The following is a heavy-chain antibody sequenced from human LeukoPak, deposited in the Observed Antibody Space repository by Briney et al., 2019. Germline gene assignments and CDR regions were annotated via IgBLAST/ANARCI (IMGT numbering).Heavy chain of an antibody. CDR1: GFTFSSNA. D-gene: IGHD3-10*01. CDR3: AKTAMIKVIINTYPKGLNY. Sequence: PGGSLRLSCAASGFTFSSNAMNWVRQAPGKGLEWVAAIYGRGETTYYADLVKGRFTISRDSSKNTLYLQMNSLRAEDTAVYYCAKTAMIKVIINTYPKGLNYWGQGTLVTVSS. V-gene: IGHV3-23*01. CDR2: IYGRGETT. J-gene: IGHJ4*02.